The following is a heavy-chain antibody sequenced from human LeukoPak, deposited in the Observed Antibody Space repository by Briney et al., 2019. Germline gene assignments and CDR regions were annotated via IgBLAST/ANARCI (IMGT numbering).Heavy chain of an antibody. CDR3: AREVDRSFDWLPPDAFDI. Sequence: GGSLRLSCAASGFTFSSYAMSWVRQAPGKGLEWVSAISGSGGSTYYADSVKGRFTISRDNSKNTLYLQMNSLRAEDTAVYYCAREVDRSFDWLPPDAFDIWGPGTMVTVSS. D-gene: IGHD3-9*01. CDR1: GFTFSSYA. J-gene: IGHJ3*02. V-gene: IGHV3-23*01. CDR2: ISGSGGST.